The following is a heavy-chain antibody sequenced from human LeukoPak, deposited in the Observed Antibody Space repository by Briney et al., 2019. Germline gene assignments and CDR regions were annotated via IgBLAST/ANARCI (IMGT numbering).Heavy chain of an antibody. V-gene: IGHV1-46*01. J-gene: IGHJ4*02. Sequence: GASVKVSCKTSGYMFTTYYPHWVRQAPGQGLEWMGLINPSGGSTRYAQKFQGRVTMTRDMSTSTVYMELRSLRSDDTAVYYCARPEADYYYDYWGQGTLVTVSS. CDR2: INPSGGST. CDR3: ARPEADYYYDY. CDR1: GYMFTTYY. D-gene: IGHD3-22*01.